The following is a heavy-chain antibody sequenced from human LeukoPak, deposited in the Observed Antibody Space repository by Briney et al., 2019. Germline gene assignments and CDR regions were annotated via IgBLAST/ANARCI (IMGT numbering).Heavy chain of an antibody. J-gene: IGHJ4*02. D-gene: IGHD5-12*01. CDR3: ARDRGYTQDY. Sequence: GGSLRLSCAASGFTFSTYWMHWVRQAPGEGLVWVSHIKSDGSSTSYADSVKGRFTISRDNAKNTLYLQMNSLRAEDTAVYYCARDRGYTQDYWGQGTLVTVSA. V-gene: IGHV3-74*01. CDR2: IKSDGSST. CDR1: GFTFSTYW.